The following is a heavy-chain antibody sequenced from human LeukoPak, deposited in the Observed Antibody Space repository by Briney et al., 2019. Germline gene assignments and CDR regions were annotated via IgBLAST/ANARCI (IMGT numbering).Heavy chain of an antibody. J-gene: IGHJ4*02. CDR3: ARGRRNDYYFDL. V-gene: IGHV4-59*01. CDR2: IYYSGGS. D-gene: IGHD2-21*02. Sequence: PSETLSLTCTVSGGSISSSYWSWFRQPPGKGLEWIGSIYYSGGSNYNPSLKSRVTISVDPFKRQFSLKLTSVTAADTAVYYCARGRRNDYYFDLWGQGTLVTVSS. CDR1: GGSISSSY.